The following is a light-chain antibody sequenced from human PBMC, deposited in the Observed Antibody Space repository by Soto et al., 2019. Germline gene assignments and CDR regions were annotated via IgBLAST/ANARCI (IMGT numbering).Light chain of an antibody. V-gene: IGLV2-14*01. CDR1: SSDVGGYNY. J-gene: IGLJ2*01. CDR2: DVS. Sequence: ALTQPASVSGSPGQSITISCTGTSSDVGGYNYVSWYQQHPGKAPKLMIYDVSNRPSGVSNRFSGSKSGNTASLTISGLQAEDEADYYCSSYTSSSTQVVFGGGTKLTVL. CDR3: SSYTSSSTQVV.